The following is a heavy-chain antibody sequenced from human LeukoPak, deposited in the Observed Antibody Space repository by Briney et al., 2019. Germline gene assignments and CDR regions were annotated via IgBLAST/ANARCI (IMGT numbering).Heavy chain of an antibody. D-gene: IGHD3-22*01. V-gene: IGHV4-39*01. J-gene: IGHJ4*02. Sequence: SETLSLTCTVSGGSISSSSYYWGWIRQPPGTGLEWIGTIYFSGNTYYNPSLKSRVTISVDTSKNQFSLNLSSVTAADTAVYFCATHSYYYDNSGYYYYFDDWGQGTLVTVSS. CDR2: IYFSGNT. CDR1: GGSISSSSYY. CDR3: ATHSYYYDNSGYYYYFDD.